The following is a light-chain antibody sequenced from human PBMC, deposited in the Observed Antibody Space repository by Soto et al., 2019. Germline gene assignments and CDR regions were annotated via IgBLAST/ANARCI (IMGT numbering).Light chain of an antibody. Sequence: DIQMTQSPSTLSASVGDRVTITCRASQSLSNWLAWYQQKPGKAPNLLIYDASSLETGVPSRFSGSGSGTEFTLIISSLQPDDFATYYCQQYSSYPWTFGQGTKVDIK. V-gene: IGKV1-5*01. CDR3: QQYSSYPWT. CDR2: DAS. J-gene: IGKJ1*01. CDR1: QSLSNW.